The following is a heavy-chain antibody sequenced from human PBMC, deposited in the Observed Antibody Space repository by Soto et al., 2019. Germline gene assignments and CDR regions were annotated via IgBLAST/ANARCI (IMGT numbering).Heavy chain of an antibody. CDR3: ARVTSIVVVVAANGGPTYNWFDP. V-gene: IGHV1-2*02. Sequence: ASVKVSCKASGYTFTGYYMHWVRQAPGQGLEWMGWINPNSGGTNYAQKFQGRVTMTRDTSISTAYMELSRLRSDDTAVYYCARVTSIVVVVAANGGPTYNWFDPWGQGTLVTVSS. J-gene: IGHJ5*02. CDR1: GYTFTGYY. D-gene: IGHD2-15*01. CDR2: INPNSGGT.